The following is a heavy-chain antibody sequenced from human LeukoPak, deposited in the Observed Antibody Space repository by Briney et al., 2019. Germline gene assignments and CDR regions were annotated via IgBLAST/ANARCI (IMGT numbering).Heavy chain of an antibody. V-gene: IGHV4-59*01. CDR3: AREGDGYNRFDY. Sequence: PSETLSLTCTVSGGSISSYYWIWIRQPPGKGLEWIGYIYYSGSTNYNPSLKSRVTISVDTSKNQFSLKLSSVTAADTAVYYCAREGDGYNRFDYWGQGTLVTVSS. D-gene: IGHD5-12*01. CDR1: GGSISSYY. CDR2: IYYSGST. J-gene: IGHJ4*02.